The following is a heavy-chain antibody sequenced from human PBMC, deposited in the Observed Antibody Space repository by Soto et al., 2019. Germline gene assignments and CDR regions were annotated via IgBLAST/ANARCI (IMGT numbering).Heavy chain of an antibody. CDR2: MNPNSGNT. V-gene: IGHV1-8*01. Sequence: QVQLVQSGAEVKKPGASVKVSCKASGYTFTSYDINWVPQATGQGLEWMGWMNPNSGNTGYAQKFQVRATVTRNTSISTAYMELSSLTYEDTAVYYCATVYCTNLVCLLYYWGQRPLVTVSS. CDR3: ATVYCTNLVCLLYY. J-gene: IGHJ4*02. D-gene: IGHD2-8*01. CDR1: GYTFTSYD.